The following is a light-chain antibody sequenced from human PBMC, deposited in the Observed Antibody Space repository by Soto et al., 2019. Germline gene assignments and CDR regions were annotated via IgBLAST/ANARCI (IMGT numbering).Light chain of an antibody. CDR2: WAS. J-gene: IGKJ1*01. CDR1: QSVLYSSNNKNY. Sequence: DIVMTQSPDSLAVSLGERATINCKSSQSVLYSSNNKNYLVWYQQKPGQPPKLLIYWASTRESGVPDRFSGSGSGTDFTLTISSLQAEDVAVYYCQQYYTTPRTFGQGTTVEIK. V-gene: IGKV4-1*01. CDR3: QQYYTTPRT.